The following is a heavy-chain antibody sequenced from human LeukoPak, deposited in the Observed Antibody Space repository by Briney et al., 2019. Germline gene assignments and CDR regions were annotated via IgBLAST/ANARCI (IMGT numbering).Heavy chain of an antibody. CDR2: ISSGSTII. CDR3: VREAGYSSGWAGGY. V-gene: IGHV3-48*01. J-gene: IGHJ4*02. Sequence: GGSLRLSCAASGFTFSSYTMKWVRQAPGKGLEWVSSISSGSTIIYYADSLKGRFTISRANANNSLYLQMDSLRAEDTAVYYCVREAGYSSGWAGGYWGQGTLVTVSS. D-gene: IGHD6-19*01. CDR1: GFTFSSYT.